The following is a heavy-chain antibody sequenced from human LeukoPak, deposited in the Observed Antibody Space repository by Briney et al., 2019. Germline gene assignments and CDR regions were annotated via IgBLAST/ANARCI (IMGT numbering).Heavy chain of an antibody. Sequence: PGGSLRLSCAASGFTFSSYATHWVRQAPGKGLEWVAVISYDGSNKYYADSVKGRFTISRDNSKNTLYLQMNSLRAEDTAVYYCARDLDTAMATGYWGQGTLVTVSS. J-gene: IGHJ4*02. CDR1: GFTFSSYA. CDR3: ARDLDTAMATGY. CDR2: ISYDGSNK. V-gene: IGHV3-30*04. D-gene: IGHD5-18*01.